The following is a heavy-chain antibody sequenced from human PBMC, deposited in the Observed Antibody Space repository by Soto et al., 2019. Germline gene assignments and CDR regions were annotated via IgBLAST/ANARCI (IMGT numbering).Heavy chain of an antibody. V-gene: IGHV4-4*02. CDR1: SDSINSSHW. CDR3: AGEGALATFGVV. CDR2: ISHSGNT. Sequence: SETLSLTCVVSSDSINSSHWWNWVRQPPEKGLEWIGQISHSGNTSYNPSLQSRVTISLDTSKNQFSLRLTSMTAADAAVYYCAGEGALATFGVVWGQGTRVTVSS. D-gene: IGHD3-3*01. J-gene: IGHJ4*02.